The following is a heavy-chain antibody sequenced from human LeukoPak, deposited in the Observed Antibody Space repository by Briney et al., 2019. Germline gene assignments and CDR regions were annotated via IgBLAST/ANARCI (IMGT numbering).Heavy chain of an antibody. CDR1: GNSFTNNW. CDR3: ARKNPTALRNNWFDP. D-gene: IGHD5-18*01. V-gene: IGHV5-51*01. Sequence: LGESLKISCKGSGNSFTNNWIGWVRQMPGKGLEWMGIIYPADSDTRYSPSLQGQVTISTDKSISTAYLQWSSLKASDTAIYYCARKNPTALRNNWFDPWGQGTLVTVSS. J-gene: IGHJ5*02. CDR2: IYPADSDT.